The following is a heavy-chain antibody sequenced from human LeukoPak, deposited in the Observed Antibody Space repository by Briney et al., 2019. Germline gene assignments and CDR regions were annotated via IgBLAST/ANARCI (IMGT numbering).Heavy chain of an antibody. CDR1: GYTFTSYY. Sequence: GASVKVSCKASGYTFTSYYMHWVRQAPGQGLEWMGIINASGGSTSYAQKFQGRVTMTRDTSTSTVYMELSSLRSEDTAVYYCALEGGLGDYGVGVGAFDIWGQGTMVTVSS. J-gene: IGHJ3*02. CDR2: INASGGST. V-gene: IGHV1-46*01. CDR3: ALEGGLGDYGVGVGAFDI. D-gene: IGHD4-17*01.